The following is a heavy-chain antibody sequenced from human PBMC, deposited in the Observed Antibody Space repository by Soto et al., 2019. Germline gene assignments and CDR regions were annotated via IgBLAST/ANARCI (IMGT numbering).Heavy chain of an antibody. D-gene: IGHD2-2*01. J-gene: IGHJ6*02. CDR3: ARAHGRYCSSTSCPLEYSSSRSHYGMDV. CDR2: ISSSSSYI. Sequence: GGSLRLSCAASGFTFSSYSMNWVRQAPGKGLEWVSSISSSSSYIYYADSVKGRFTISRDNAKNSLYLQMNSLRAEDTAVYYCARAHGRYCSSTSCPLEYSSSRSHYGMDVWGQGTTVTVSS. CDR1: GFTFSSYS. V-gene: IGHV3-21*01.